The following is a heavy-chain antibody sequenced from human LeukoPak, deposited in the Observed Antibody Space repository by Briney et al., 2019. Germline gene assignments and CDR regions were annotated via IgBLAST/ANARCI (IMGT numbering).Heavy chain of an antibody. V-gene: IGHV4-34*01. J-gene: IGHJ5*02. Sequence: SETLSLTCAVYGGSFSGYYWSWIRQPPGKGLEWIGEINHSGSTNYNPSLKSRVTISVDRSKNQFSLKLSSVTAADTAVYYCARGPHYDFWSGSNWFDPWGQGTLVTVSS. D-gene: IGHD3-3*01. CDR2: INHSGST. CDR1: GGSFSGYY. CDR3: ARGPHYDFWSGSNWFDP.